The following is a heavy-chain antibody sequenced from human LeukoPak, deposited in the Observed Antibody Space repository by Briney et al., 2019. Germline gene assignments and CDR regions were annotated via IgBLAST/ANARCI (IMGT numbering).Heavy chain of an antibody. CDR3: ARQLRFVRAAFDI. CDR1: GGSISSSNW. CDR2: IYHSGST. Sequence: SETLSLTCAVSGGSISSSNWWSWVRQPPGKGLEWIGEIYHSGSTNYNLSLKSRVTISVDKSKNQFSLKLSSVTAADTAVYYCARQLRFVRAAFDIWGQGTMVTVSS. D-gene: IGHD5-12*01. V-gene: IGHV4-4*02. J-gene: IGHJ3*02.